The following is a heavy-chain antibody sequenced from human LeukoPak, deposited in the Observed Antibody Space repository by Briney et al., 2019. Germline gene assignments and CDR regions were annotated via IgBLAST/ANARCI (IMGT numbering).Heavy chain of an antibody. Sequence: GGSLRLSCAASGLTFSNAWMTWVRHAPGKGLELVGRIKTESYGGTTDYAAPVKGRFTISRDDSKNTLHLQMNSLKTEDAAVYYCTTDPYSGSHFDYWGQGTLVTVSS. D-gene: IGHD1-26*01. V-gene: IGHV3-15*01. CDR2: IKTESYGGTT. CDR1: GLTFSNAW. CDR3: TTDPYSGSHFDY. J-gene: IGHJ4*02.